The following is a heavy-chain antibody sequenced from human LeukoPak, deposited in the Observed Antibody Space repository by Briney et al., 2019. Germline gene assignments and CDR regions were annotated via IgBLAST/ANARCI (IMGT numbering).Heavy chain of an antibody. CDR2: ISGSGGST. J-gene: IGHJ4*02. D-gene: IGHD3-22*01. CDR1: GFTFSSYA. Sequence: GGSLRLSCAASGFTFSSYAMSWVRQAPGKGLEWVSAISGSGGSTYYADSVKGRFTISRDNSKNTLYLQMNSLRAEDTAVYYCARDGPYYYDSSGYSFDYWGQGTLVTVSS. CDR3: ARDGPYYYDSSGYSFDY. V-gene: IGHV3-23*01.